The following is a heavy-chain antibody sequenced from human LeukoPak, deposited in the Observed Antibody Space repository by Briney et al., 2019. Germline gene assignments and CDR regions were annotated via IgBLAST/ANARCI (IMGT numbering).Heavy chain of an antibody. Sequence: GGSLRLSCAASGFTFSSYGMHWVRQAPGKGLEWVAVISYDGSNKYYADSVKGRFTISRDNSKNTLYLQMNSLRAEDTAVYYCAKSSRFLEWLSPIDYWGQGTLVTASS. CDR3: AKSSRFLEWLSPIDY. CDR2: ISYDGSNK. CDR1: GFTFSSYG. D-gene: IGHD3-3*01. V-gene: IGHV3-30*18. J-gene: IGHJ4*02.